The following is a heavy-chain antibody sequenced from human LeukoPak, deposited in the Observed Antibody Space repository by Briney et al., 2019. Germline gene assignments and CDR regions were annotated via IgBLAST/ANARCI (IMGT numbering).Heavy chain of an antibody. V-gene: IGHV3-33*01. J-gene: IGHJ6*02. Sequence: GGSLRLSCAASGFTFSSYGMHWVRQAPVKGLEWVAVIWYDGSNEYYADSVKGRFTISRDNSKNTLYLQMNSLRAEDTAVYYCGRPGLHVYGMDVWGQGTTVTVSS. CDR3: GRPGLHVYGMDV. CDR2: IWYDGSNE. CDR1: GFTFSSYG.